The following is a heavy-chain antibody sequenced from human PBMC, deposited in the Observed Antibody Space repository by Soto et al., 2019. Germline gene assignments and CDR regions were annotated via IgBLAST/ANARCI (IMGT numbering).Heavy chain of an antibody. D-gene: IGHD7-27*01. CDR1: GGSISSGGYY. CDR3: ARETGDLPNYFDY. V-gene: IGHV4-31*02. Sequence: PSETLSLTCTVSGGSISSGGYYWSWIRQHPGKGLEWIGYIYYSGSTYYNPSLKSRVTISVDTSKNQFSLKLSSVTAADTAVYYCARETGDLPNYFDYWGQGTLVTVSS. J-gene: IGHJ4*02. CDR2: IYYSGST.